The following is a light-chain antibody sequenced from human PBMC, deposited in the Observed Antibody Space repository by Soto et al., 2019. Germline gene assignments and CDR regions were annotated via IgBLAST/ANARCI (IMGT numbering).Light chain of an antibody. CDR1: EDIDTS. V-gene: IGKV1-5*01. CDR2: GAS. Sequence: DIQMTQSRSTLSVSLGDRITITCRSSEDIDTSLAWFQQRPGKAPKVLIAGASGLMNGVPSTFSGSGSGTEFALTISSVQPDDFATYFCQHYDTFSWTLGQGTKVDIK. CDR3: QHYDTFSWT. J-gene: IGKJ1*01.